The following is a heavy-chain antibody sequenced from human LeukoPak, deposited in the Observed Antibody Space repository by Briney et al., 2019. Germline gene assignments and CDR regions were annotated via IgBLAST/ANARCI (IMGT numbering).Heavy chain of an antibody. CDR2: TYPGDYDT. J-gene: IGHJ4*02. D-gene: IGHD2-21*02. V-gene: IGHV5-51*01. CDR1: GYSFTTYW. Sequence: VESLKISCKGSGYSFTTYWIGWVRQMPGKGLEWMGITYPGDYDTRYSPSSQGQVTIAADKSISTAYLQWSSLKGSGTATYYCARRTYCGSDCYSLDYWGQGTLITVPS. CDR3: ARRTYCGSDCYSLDY.